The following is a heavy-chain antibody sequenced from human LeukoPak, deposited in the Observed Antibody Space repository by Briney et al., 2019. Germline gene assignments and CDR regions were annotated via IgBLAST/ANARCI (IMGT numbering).Heavy chain of an antibody. CDR3: ARVLRPHAFDI. CDR2: ISSSSSTI. CDR1: GFTFSSYS. Sequence: PGGSLRLSCAASGFTFSSYSMNWVRQAPGKGLEWVSYISSSSSTIYYADSVKGRFTISRDNAKNSLYLQMNSLRAEDTAVYYCARVLRPHAFDIRGQGTMVTVSS. V-gene: IGHV3-48*01. D-gene: IGHD1-26*01. J-gene: IGHJ3*02.